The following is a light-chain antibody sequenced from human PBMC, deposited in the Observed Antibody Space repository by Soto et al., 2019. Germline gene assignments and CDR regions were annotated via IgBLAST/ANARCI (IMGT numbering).Light chain of an antibody. CDR2: SAS. J-gene: IGKJ4*01. V-gene: IGKV1-39*01. Sequence: IPLTHSPSSLSASVGDRVTIACRASESISDYLNWYQHKPGETPKVLVYSASTLPGGVPSRFSRTGSGTEFTLTISSLHPGDVAAYYCQQTFSNLLSFGGGTKVEIK. CDR1: ESISDY. CDR3: QQTFSNLLS.